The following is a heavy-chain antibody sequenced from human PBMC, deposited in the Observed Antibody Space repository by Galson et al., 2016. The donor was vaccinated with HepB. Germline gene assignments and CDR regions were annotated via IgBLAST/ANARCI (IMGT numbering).Heavy chain of an antibody. CDR2: IYKDGTT. CDR1: GFTVSDSY. CDR3: VREAYYYDASGDYYRYYYYGMDV. J-gene: IGHJ6*02. Sequence: SLRLSCAASGFTVSDSYMSWVRQAPGKGLEWVSVIYKDGTTYYADSMEGRFTISRDNSKNTLYLQMTSLRAEDTAVYYCVREAYYYDASGDYYRYYYYGMDVWGQGTTVTVSS. V-gene: IGHV3-53*01. D-gene: IGHD3-22*01.